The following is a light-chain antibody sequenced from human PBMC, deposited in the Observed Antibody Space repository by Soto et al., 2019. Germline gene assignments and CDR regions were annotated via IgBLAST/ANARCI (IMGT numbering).Light chain of an antibody. J-gene: IGKJ1*01. Sequence: DIVLTQSPGTLSLSPGERATLSCRASQSVSSSYLAWYQQKPGQAPRLLIYGASSRATGIPDRFSGSGSGTDFALTISRLEPEDCAVYYCQQYGDSRTFGQGTKVEIK. CDR2: GAS. V-gene: IGKV3-20*01. CDR1: QSVSSSY. CDR3: QQYGDSRT.